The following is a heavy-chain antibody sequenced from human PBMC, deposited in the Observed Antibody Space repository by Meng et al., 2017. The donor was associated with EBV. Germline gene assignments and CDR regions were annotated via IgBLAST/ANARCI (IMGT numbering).Heavy chain of an antibody. CDR1: GGPFRYYA. CDR2: FLPRLGAP. CDR3: ASESGRGYTPDY. V-gene: IGHV1-69*01. J-gene: IGHJ4*02. Sequence: QVQLVQLGAEGKKAGSSLKVSCKTSGGPFRYYAISWVRQAPGQGLEWLGGFLPRLGAPNYAQKFHGRVKITADESTSTHYMDLSSLRSEDTAIYYCASESGRGYTPDYWGQGTLVTVSS. D-gene: IGHD3-10*01.